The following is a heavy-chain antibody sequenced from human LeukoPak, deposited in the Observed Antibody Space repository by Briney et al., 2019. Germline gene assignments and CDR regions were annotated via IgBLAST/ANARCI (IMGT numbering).Heavy chain of an antibody. Sequence: SETLSLTCTVSGGSISSYYWSWIRQPPGRGLEWIGYVYYSGSTNYNPSLKSRVTISVDTSKNQFSLKLTSVTAADTAVYYCARGDSGSFSQFDCWGQGTLVTVSS. CDR1: GGSISSYY. J-gene: IGHJ4*02. CDR3: ARGDSGSFSQFDC. CDR2: VYYSGST. V-gene: IGHV4-59*01. D-gene: IGHD1-26*01.